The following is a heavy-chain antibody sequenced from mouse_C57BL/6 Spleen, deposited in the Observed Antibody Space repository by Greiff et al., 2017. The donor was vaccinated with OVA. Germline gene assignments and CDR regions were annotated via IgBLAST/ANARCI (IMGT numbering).Heavy chain of an antibody. CDR3: ARGELGRNFDY. V-gene: IGHV1-50*01. J-gene: IGHJ2*01. Sequence: VQLQQPGAELVKPGASVKLSCKASGYTFTSYWMQWVKQRPGQGLEWIGEIDPSDSYTNYNQKFKGKATLTVDTSSSTAYMQLSSLTPEDSAVYYCARGELGRNFDYWGQGTTLTVSS. D-gene: IGHD4-1*01. CDR2: IDPSDSYT. CDR1: GYTFTSYW.